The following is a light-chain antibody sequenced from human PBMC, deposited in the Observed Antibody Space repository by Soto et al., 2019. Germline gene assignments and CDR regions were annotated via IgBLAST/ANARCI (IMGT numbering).Light chain of an antibody. CDR1: QFVSSNS. CDR2: DAS. J-gene: IGKJ1*01. V-gene: IGKV3-20*01. Sequence: EIVLTQSPGTLSLSPGERATLSCRASQFVSSNSLAWYQQKRGQAPRLLIHDASSRATGIPDRFSGSGSGTDFTLTISRLEPKDFAVYYCQQYAGSPRTFGQGTKVEVK. CDR3: QQYAGSPRT.